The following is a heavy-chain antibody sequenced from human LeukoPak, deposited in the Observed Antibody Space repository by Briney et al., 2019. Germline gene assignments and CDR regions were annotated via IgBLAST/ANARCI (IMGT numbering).Heavy chain of an antibody. D-gene: IGHD3-3*01. Sequence: ASVKVSFKASGYTFTSYGISWVRQAPGQGVEWMGWISAYNGNTNYTQKLQGRVTITTDTSTSTAYMELRSLRSDDTAVYYCARSHPPLLLEWDYNWFDPWGQGTLVTVSS. CDR3: ARSHPPLLLEWDYNWFDP. V-gene: IGHV1-18*01. J-gene: IGHJ5*02. CDR2: ISAYNGNT. CDR1: GYTFTSYG.